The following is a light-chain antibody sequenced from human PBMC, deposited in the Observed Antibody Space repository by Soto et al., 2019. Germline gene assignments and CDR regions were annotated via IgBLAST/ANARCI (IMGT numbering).Light chain of an antibody. CDR1: QSISSY. CDR2: DAS. V-gene: IGKV1-39*01. Sequence: DITMTQSPSSLSASVGDRVTITCRASQSISSYLNWYQQKPGKAPKLLIYDASSLQSGVPSRFSGSGSGTDFPVTISNLQPEDFATYYCQQSYIMPRTFGGGNKVEIK. CDR3: QQSYIMPRT. J-gene: IGKJ4*01.